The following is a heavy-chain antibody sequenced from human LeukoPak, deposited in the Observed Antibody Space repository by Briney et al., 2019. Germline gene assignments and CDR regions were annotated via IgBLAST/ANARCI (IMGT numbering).Heavy chain of an antibody. CDR1: GYTFTSYG. CDR2: INPNSGGT. D-gene: IGHD4-17*01. J-gene: IGHJ4*02. Sequence: ASVKVSCKASGYTFTSYGISWVRQAPGQGLEWMGWINPNSGGTNYAQKFQGRVTMTRDTSISTAYMELSRLRSDDTAVYYCARVKGYGDYSLYYFDYWGQGTLVTVSS. V-gene: IGHV1-2*02. CDR3: ARVKGYGDYSLYYFDY.